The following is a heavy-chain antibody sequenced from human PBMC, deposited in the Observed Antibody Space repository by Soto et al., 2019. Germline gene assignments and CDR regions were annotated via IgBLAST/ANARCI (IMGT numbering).Heavy chain of an antibody. D-gene: IGHD3-3*01. V-gene: IGHV3-23*01. CDR3: AKDPREPGFLEWSTPSTDY. CDR1: GFTFSSYA. Sequence: GGSLRLSCAASGFTFSSYAMSWVRQAPGKGLERVSAISGSGGSTYYADSVKGRFTISRDNSKNTLYLQMNSLRAEDTAVYYCAKDPREPGFLEWSTPSTDYWGQGTLVTVSS. J-gene: IGHJ4*02. CDR2: ISGSGGST.